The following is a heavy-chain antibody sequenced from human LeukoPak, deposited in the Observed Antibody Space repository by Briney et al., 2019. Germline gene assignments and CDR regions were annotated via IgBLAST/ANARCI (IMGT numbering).Heavy chain of an antibody. CDR1: GGSISSYY. CDR2: IYYSGST. D-gene: IGHD6-13*01. Sequence: PSETLSLTCTVSGGSISSYYWSWIRQPPGKGLEWIGYIYYSGSTNYNPSLKSRVTISVDTSKNQFSLKLSSVTAADTAVYYCARDPAAGPIPSWYFDLWGRGTLVTVSS. CDR3: ARDPAAGPIPSWYFDL. J-gene: IGHJ2*01. V-gene: IGHV4-59*01.